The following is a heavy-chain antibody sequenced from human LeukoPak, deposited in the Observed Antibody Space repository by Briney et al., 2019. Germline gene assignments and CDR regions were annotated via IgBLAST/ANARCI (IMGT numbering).Heavy chain of an antibody. CDR3: VILGGGSFSFDY. V-gene: IGHV1-69*05. CDR1: GGTFSSYA. CDR2: IIPIFGTA. Sequence: RASVKVSCKASGGTFSSYAISWVRQAPGQGLEWMGRIIPIFGTANYAQKFQGRVTITTDESTSTAYMELSSLRSEDTAVYYCVILGGGSFSFDYWGQGTLVTVSS. D-gene: IGHD1-26*01. J-gene: IGHJ4*02.